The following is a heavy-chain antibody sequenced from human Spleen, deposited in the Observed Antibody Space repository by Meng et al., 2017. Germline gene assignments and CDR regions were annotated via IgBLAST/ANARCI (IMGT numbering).Heavy chain of an antibody. CDR1: GYRFSSYG. CDR2: IGAYNGNT. Sequence: QVQLVQSGSEVRKPGDSVKVSCEASGYRFSSYGITWVRQGPGQGLEWMGWIGAYNGNTNYAQNFQGRLTLTTDTSMSTAYMELRSLRSDDTAVYYCARATIPDYWGQGTLVTVSS. D-gene: IGHD5-24*01. V-gene: IGHV1-18*01. CDR3: ARATIPDY. J-gene: IGHJ4*02.